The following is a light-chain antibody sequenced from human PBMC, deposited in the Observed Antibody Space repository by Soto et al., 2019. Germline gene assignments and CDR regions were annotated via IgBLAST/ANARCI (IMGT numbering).Light chain of an antibody. CDR3: SSYTRSSSLV. CDR1: SSDIGDYDY. J-gene: IGLJ2*01. CDR2: EVS. Sequence: QSVLTQPASVSGSPGQSITISCTGTSSDIGDYDYVSWYQQHPGKAPKLMIYEVSNRTSGISNRFSGSKSGNTASLTISGLQPEDEADYYCSSYTRSSSLVFGGGTKLTVL. V-gene: IGLV2-14*01.